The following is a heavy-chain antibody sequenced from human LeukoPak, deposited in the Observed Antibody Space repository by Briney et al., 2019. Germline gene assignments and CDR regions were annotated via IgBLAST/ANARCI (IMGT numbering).Heavy chain of an antibody. V-gene: IGHV4-59*12. CDR2: IYHSGST. D-gene: IGHD1-26*01. J-gene: IGHJ4*02. CDR1: DDSISDYY. CDR3: ARYHRSYAFLDY. Sequence: PSETLSLTCTVSDDSISDYYRGWIRQPPGKGLEWIGYIYHSGSTYYNPSLKSRVTISVDRSKNQFSLKLSSVTAADTAVYYCARYHRSYAFLDYWGQGTLVTVSS.